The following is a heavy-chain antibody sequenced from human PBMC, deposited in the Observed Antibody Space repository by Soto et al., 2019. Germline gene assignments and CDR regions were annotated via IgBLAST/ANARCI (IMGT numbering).Heavy chain of an antibody. CDR3: AKDSNSGGPAQLDY. Sequence: EVQLVESGGGLVQPGRSLRLSCAASGFTFDDYAMHWVRQAPGKGLEWVSRISWNSGTIVYADSVKSRFTVSRDNAKNSLFLQMNSLRPEDTAFYYCAKDSNSGGPAQLDYWGQGTLVTVSS. D-gene: IGHD3-10*01. V-gene: IGHV3-9*01. J-gene: IGHJ4*02. CDR2: ISWNSGTI. CDR1: GFTFDDYA.